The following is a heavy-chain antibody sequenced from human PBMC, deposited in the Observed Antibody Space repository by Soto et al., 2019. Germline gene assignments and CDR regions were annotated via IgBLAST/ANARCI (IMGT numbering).Heavy chain of an antibody. D-gene: IGHD5-12*01. Sequence: QLQLQESGSGLVKPSQTLSLTCAVSGGSISSGGYSWSWIRQPPGKGLEWIGYIYHSGSTYYNPYLKSRVTISLDRSKNQFSIKLSSVTAADTAVYYCASRRDGYNCYGYWGQGTLVTVSS. CDR3: ASRRDGYNCYGY. J-gene: IGHJ1*01. CDR2: IYHSGST. V-gene: IGHV4-30-2*01. CDR1: GGSISSGGYS.